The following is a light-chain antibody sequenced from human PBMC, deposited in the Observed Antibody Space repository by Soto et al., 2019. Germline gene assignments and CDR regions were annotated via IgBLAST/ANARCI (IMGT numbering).Light chain of an antibody. CDR3: QQRSNWPWK. Sequence: EIVLTQSPATLSLSPGERATLSCRASQSVSSYLAWYQQKPGQAPRLLIYDASNRATGIPARFSGSGSGTEFPPTNHSLEAEDFAVYYFQQRSNWPWKFGQGTKVEIK. J-gene: IGKJ1*01. CDR2: DAS. CDR1: QSVSSY. V-gene: IGKV3-11*01.